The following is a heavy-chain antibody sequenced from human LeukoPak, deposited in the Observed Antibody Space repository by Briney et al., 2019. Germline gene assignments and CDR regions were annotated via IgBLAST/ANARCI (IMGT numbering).Heavy chain of an antibody. V-gene: IGHV3-48*04. CDR1: GFTFSTYS. D-gene: IGHD3-16*01. Sequence: GGSLRLSCAASGFTFSTYSMNWVRQAPGKGLEWVSFTDSSTRTIFYADSVKGRFTISRDNAKNSLFLQMNSLRAEDTAVYYCARRVPSQVITDYFDYWGQGALVTVSS. J-gene: IGHJ4*02. CDR2: TDSSTRTI. CDR3: ARRVPSQVITDYFDY.